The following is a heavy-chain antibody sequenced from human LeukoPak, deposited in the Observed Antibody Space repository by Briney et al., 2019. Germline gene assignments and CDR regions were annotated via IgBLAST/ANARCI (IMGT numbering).Heavy chain of an antibody. D-gene: IGHD3-10*01. CDR1: GFTFGDYA. CDR2: IRSKAYGGTT. J-gene: IGHJ4*02. CDR3: TRDRGMYYYGSGSVNY. Sequence: GRSLRLSCTASGFTFGDYAMSWFRQAPGKGLEGVGFIRSKAYGGTTEYAASVKGRFTISRDDSKSIAYLQMNSLKTEDTAVYYCTRDRGMYYYGSGSVNYWGQGTLVTVSS. V-gene: IGHV3-49*03.